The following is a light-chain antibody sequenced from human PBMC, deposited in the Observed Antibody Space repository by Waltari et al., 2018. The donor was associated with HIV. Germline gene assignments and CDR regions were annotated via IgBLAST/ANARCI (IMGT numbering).Light chain of an antibody. CDR2: DAS. CDR3: QQYGNSPVYT. Sequence: EIVLTQSPGILSLSPGERATLSCRASQRVSSNYLAWYQQKPGRAPRLLIFDASTRASGIPDRFSGSGSGTDFTLTISRLEPEDFAVYYCQQYGNSPVYTFGQGTKLEIK. J-gene: IGKJ2*01. CDR1: QRVSSNY. V-gene: IGKV3-20*01.